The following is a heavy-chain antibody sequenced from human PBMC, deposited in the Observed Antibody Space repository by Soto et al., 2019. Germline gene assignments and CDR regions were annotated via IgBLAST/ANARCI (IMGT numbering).Heavy chain of an antibody. CDR1: GYTFTGYY. D-gene: IGHD1-26*01. CDR3: ARAQNAGPLEGATPGYYYGMDV. V-gene: IGHV1-2*02. Sequence: ASVKVSCKASGYTFTGYYMHWVRQAPGQGLEWMGWINPNSGGTNYAQKFQGRVTMTRDTSISTAYMELSRLRSDDTAVYYCARAQNAGPLEGATPGYYYGMDVWGQGTTVTVSS. CDR2: INPNSGGT. J-gene: IGHJ6*02.